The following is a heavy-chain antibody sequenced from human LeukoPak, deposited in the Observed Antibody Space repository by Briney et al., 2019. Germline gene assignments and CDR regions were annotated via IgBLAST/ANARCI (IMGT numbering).Heavy chain of an antibody. Sequence: SVKVSCKASGGTFSRYAISWVRQAPGQGLEWMGGIIPIFGTANYAQKFQGRVTITTDESTSTAYMGLSSLRSEDTAVYYCAGGGGSYSSYYFDYWGQGTLVTVSS. J-gene: IGHJ4*02. V-gene: IGHV1-69*05. CDR1: GGTFSRYA. CDR2: IIPIFGTA. CDR3: AGGGGSYSSYYFDY. D-gene: IGHD3-10*01.